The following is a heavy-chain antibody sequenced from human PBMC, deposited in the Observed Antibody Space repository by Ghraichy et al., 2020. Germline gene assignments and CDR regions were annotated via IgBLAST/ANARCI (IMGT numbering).Heavy chain of an antibody. D-gene: IGHD2-2*01. CDR3: ARDKYRIRAGRDFVYY. CDR2: VFGSGGT. V-gene: IGHV4-4*07. CDR1: GDSINSYH. J-gene: IGHJ6*01. Sequence: SETLSPTCIVSGDSINSYHWSWIRQPAGRGLEWIGRVFGSGGTNYNPSTKSRVTMSLDMSKNQFSLELNSVTAADTAVYYCARDKYRIRAGRDFVYY.